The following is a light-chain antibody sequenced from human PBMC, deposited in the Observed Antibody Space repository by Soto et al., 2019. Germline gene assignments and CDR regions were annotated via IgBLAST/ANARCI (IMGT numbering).Light chain of an antibody. V-gene: IGKV3-15*01. CDR1: QSVSTN. CDR2: GAS. Sequence: ETVMTQSPATLSMSPGERVTLSCRASQSVSTNVAGYQQKPGQAPRLLIYGASTRATGIPPRFSGSGYATEFTLTISRLQTEDFAVYYCQQYNYRPPYTFGQGTKLEMK. CDR3: QQYNYRPPYT. J-gene: IGKJ2*01.